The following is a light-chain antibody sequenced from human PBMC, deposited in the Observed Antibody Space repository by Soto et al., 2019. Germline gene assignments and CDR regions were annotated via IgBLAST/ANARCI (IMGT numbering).Light chain of an antibody. J-gene: IGKJ4*01. CDR1: QILFWSSNNKDY. V-gene: IGKV4-1*01. CDR3: QQYYSRPLT. Sequence: DIVMTPSPASLTVSLGERATITCSSSQILFWSSNNKDYFAWYQQKPGQPPKLLIKWASARESGVPDRFSGSGSGTEFTLTISSLQTEDVAVYYCQQYYSRPLTFGGGTKVDI. CDR2: WAS.